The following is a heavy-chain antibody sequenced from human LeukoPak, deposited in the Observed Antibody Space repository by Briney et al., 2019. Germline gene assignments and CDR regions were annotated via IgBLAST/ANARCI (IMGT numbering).Heavy chain of an antibody. Sequence: SETLSLTCTVSGGSISSYYWSWIRQPAGKGLEWIGRIYTSGSTNYNPSLKSRVTMSVDTSKNQFSLKLSSVTVADTAVYYCARDSRYCSGGSCYRPNWFDPWGQGTLVTVSS. D-gene: IGHD2-15*01. V-gene: IGHV4-4*07. J-gene: IGHJ5*02. CDR1: GGSISSYY. CDR3: ARDSRYCSGGSCYRPNWFDP. CDR2: IYTSGST.